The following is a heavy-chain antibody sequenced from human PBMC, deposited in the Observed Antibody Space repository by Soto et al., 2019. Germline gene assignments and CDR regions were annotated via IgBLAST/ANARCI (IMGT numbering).Heavy chain of an antibody. CDR2: IIPIFGTA. Sequence: SVKVSCKASGGTFSSYGISWVRQAHGQGLEWMGGIIPIFGTANYAQKFQGRVTITADESTSTAYMELSSLRSEDTAVYYCARVAYYDLPDAFDIWGQGTMVTVSS. CDR1: GGTFSSYG. D-gene: IGHD3-22*01. J-gene: IGHJ3*02. V-gene: IGHV1-69*13. CDR3: ARVAYYDLPDAFDI.